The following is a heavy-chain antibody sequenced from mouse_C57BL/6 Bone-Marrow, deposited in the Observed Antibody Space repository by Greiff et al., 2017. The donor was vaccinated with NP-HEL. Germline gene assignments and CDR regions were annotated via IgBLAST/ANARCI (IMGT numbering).Heavy chain of an antibody. V-gene: IGHV5-16*01. D-gene: IGHD2-5*01. Sequence: EVQLQESEGGLVQPGSSMKLSCTASGFTFSDYYMAWVRQVPEKGLEWVANINYDGSSTYYLDSLKSRFIISRDNAKNILYLQMSSLKSEDTATYYCARGYSNYDFDYWGQGTTLTVSS. CDR3: ARGYSNYDFDY. CDR1: GFTFSDYY. CDR2: INYDGSST. J-gene: IGHJ2*01.